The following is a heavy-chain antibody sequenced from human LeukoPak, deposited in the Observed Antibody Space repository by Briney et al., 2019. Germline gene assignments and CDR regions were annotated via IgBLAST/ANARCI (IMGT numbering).Heavy chain of an antibody. CDR2: MNPNSGNT. CDR1: GYTFTSYD. CDR3: ARVKVGVRFLEWLQHKGYYFDY. D-gene: IGHD3-3*01. V-gene: IGHV1-8*01. J-gene: IGHJ4*02. Sequence: ASVKVSCKASGYTFTSYDINWVRQATGQGLEWMGWMNPNSGNTGYAQKFQGRVTMTRNTSISTAYMELSSLRSEDTAVYYCARVKVGVRFLEWLQHKGYYFDYWGQGTLVTVSS.